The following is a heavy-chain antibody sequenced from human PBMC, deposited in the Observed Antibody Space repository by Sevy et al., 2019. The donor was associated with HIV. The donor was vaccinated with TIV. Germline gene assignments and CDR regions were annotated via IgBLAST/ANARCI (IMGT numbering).Heavy chain of an antibody. Sequence: GGSLRLSCAASGFTFSIYAMNWVRQAPGKGLEWVSGEAGSGGSTYHADSVKGRFTISRADSKSTLYLQMNSLRAEDTAVYYCAKDLGDPVAFDIWGQGTMVTVSS. D-gene: IGHD2-21*02. CDR1: GFTFSIYA. CDR3: AKDLGDPVAFDI. V-gene: IGHV3-23*01. CDR2: EAGSGGST. J-gene: IGHJ3*02.